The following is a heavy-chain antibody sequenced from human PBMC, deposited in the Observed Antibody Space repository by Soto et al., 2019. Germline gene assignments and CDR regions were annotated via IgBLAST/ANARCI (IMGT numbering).Heavy chain of an antibody. CDR1: GFTFINYA. D-gene: IGHD2-21*01. V-gene: IGHV3-23*01. J-gene: IGHJ2*01. CDR3: ARKVVGSTSRPDYWYFDL. CDR2: ISGGGDAT. Sequence: EVQLLESGGDSVQPGGSVRLSCAGSGFTFINYAMNWVRQAPGKGLEWVSTISGGGDATFFADSVRGRFTFSRDNSKNTVTLQMNSLGVDDTAVYYCARKVVGSTSRPDYWYFDLWGRGTLFPVSS.